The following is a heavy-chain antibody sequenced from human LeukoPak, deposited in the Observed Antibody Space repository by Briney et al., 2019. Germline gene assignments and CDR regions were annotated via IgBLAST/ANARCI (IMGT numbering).Heavy chain of an antibody. J-gene: IGHJ5*02. Sequence: ASVKVSCKASGGTFSSYAISWVRQAPGQGLEWMGGIIPIFGTANYAQKFQGRVTITTDESTSTAYMELSSLRSEDTAVYYCARGCTSCFWFDPWGQGTLVTVSS. D-gene: IGHD2-2*01. V-gene: IGHV1-69*05. CDR3: ARGCTSCFWFDP. CDR2: IIPIFGTA. CDR1: GGTFSSYA.